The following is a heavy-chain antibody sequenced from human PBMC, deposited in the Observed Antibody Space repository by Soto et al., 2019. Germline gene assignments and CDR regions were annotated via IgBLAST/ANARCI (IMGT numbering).Heavy chain of an antibody. D-gene: IGHD1-1*01. Sequence: SETLSLTCTVSGGSISSGGYYWSWFRQHPGKGLEWIGYIYYSGSTYYNPSLKSRVTISVDTSKNQFSLKLSSVTAADTAVYYCARRYGYSFDYWGQGTLVTVSS. J-gene: IGHJ4*02. CDR3: ARRYGYSFDY. CDR2: IYYSGST. CDR1: GGSISSGGYY. V-gene: IGHV4-31*03.